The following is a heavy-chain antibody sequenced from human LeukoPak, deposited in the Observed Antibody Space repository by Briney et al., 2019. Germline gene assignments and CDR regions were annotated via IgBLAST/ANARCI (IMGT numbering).Heavy chain of an antibody. J-gene: IGHJ3*02. CDR2: IYYSGST. CDR3: ARGVVPADAFDI. D-gene: IGHD2-2*01. Sequence: SETLSLTCTVSGGSISSSYYYWGWIRQPPGKGLEWIGYIYYSGSTNYNPSLKSRVTISVDTSKNQFSLKLSSVTAADTAVYYCARGVVPADAFDIWGQGTMVTVSS. V-gene: IGHV4-61*05. CDR1: GGSISSSYYY.